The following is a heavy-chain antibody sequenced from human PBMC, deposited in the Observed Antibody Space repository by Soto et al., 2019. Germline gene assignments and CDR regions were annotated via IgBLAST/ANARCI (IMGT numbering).Heavy chain of an antibody. D-gene: IGHD2-15*01. CDR1: GFTVSNNY. CDR2: IYSGGTT. J-gene: IGHJ4*02. CDR3: ARKTDSGGDGGF. V-gene: IGHV3-53*02. Sequence: EVRLVETGGGLIQPGGSLRLSCAVSGFTVSNNYMYWVRQAPGKGLEWVSFIYSGGTTRYADSVRGRFTISRDNSKNTLYLQMNSLRVEDTAVYYCARKTDSGGDGGFGGQGTLVTVSS.